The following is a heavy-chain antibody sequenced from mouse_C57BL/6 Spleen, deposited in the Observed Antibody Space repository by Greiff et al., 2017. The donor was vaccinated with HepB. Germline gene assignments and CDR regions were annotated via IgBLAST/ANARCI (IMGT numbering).Heavy chain of an antibody. CDR2: ISYDGSN. J-gene: IGHJ2*01. V-gene: IGHV3-6*01. Sequence: EVKLVESGPGLVKPSQSLSLTCSVTGYSITSGHYWNWIRQFPGNKLEWMGYISYDGSNNYNPSLKNRISITRDTSKNQFFLKLNSVTTEDTATYYCARGARFFDYWGQGTTLTVSS. CDR1: GYSITSGHY. CDR3: ARGARFFDY.